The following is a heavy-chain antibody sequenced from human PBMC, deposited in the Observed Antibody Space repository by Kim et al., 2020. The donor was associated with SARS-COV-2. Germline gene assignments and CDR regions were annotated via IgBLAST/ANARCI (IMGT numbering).Heavy chain of an antibody. Sequence: SETLSLTCTVSGGSISSGGYYWSWIRQHPGKGLEWIGYIYYSGSTYYNPSLKSRVTISVDTSKNQFSLKLSSVTAADTAVYYCARERGIGGGETDYWGQGTLVTVSS. V-gene: IGHV4-31*03. J-gene: IGHJ4*02. CDR1: GGSISSGGYY. CDR3: ARERGIGGGETDY. D-gene: IGHD7-27*01. CDR2: IYYSGST.